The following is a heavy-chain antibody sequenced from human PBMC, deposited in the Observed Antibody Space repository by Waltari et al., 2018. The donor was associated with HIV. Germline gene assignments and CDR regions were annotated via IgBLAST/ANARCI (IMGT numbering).Heavy chain of an antibody. D-gene: IGHD2-15*01. CDR1: GGTFNNYA. Sequence: QVQLVQSGAEVKKPGSSVKVPCKASGGTFNNYAISWARQAPGKGLEWMGGIIPVVGTTNYAQKFQGRLTIIADESTSTGYMELSSLRSEDTAVYYCARMATVVDWYFDLWGRGTLVTVSS. CDR3: ARMATVVDWYFDL. V-gene: IGHV1-69*01. J-gene: IGHJ2*01. CDR2: IIPVVGTT.